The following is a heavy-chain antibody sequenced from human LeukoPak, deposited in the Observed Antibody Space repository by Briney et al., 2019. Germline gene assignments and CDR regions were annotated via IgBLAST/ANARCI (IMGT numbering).Heavy chain of an antibody. CDR2: ISTGGGT. D-gene: IGHD2-21*02. CDR1: GFSISHYY. J-gene: IGHJ4*02. V-gene: IGHV3-66*01. Sequence: GGSLRLSCAASGFSISHYYMTWVRQTPGKGLDWVSVISTGGGTNYGDSVKGRFTISRDNSKNTLYLQMNSLRADDTAIYYCARGQAYCGADCYSDWGQGTLVTVSS. CDR3: ARGQAYCGADCYSD.